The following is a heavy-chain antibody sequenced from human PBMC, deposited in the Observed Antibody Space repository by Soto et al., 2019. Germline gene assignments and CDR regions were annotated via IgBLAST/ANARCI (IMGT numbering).Heavy chain of an antibody. Sequence: GASVKVSCKASGYTFTSYYMHWVRQAPGQGLEWMGIINPSGGSTSYAQKFQGRVTMTRDTSTSTVYMELSSLRSEDTAVYYCARDREYYYDSSGLDYWGQGTLVTVSS. CDR3: ARDREYYYDSSGLDY. J-gene: IGHJ4*02. CDR2: INPSGGST. V-gene: IGHV1-46*01. D-gene: IGHD3-22*01. CDR1: GYTFTSYY.